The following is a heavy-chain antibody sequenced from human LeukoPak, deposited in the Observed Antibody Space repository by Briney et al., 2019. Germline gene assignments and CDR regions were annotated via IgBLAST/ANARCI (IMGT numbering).Heavy chain of an antibody. CDR3: ARDRHKLVDIVAGILDY. Sequence: TSSETLSLTCTVSGVSISSSNYYWGWIRQPPGKGLEWIGNIFYSGSTYYSPSLKSRVTISLDTSKNQFSLKLSSVTAADTAVYYCARDRHKLVDIVAGILDYWGQGTLVTVSS. D-gene: IGHD5-12*01. V-gene: IGHV4-39*07. J-gene: IGHJ4*02. CDR2: IFYSGST. CDR1: GVSISSSNYY.